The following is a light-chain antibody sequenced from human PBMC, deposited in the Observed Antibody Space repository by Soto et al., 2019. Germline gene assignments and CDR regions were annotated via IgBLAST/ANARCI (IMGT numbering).Light chain of an antibody. J-gene: IGLJ3*02. CDR3: CSSAGTYTSV. CDR1: SSDVGGYNY. Sequence: QSALTQPRSVSGSPGQSVTISCTGTSSDVGGYNYVSWYQQHPGKAPKLMISDVSKRPSGVPDRFSGSKSGNTASLTISGLQAEDEADYYCCSSAGTYTSVFGGGTKLTV. CDR2: DVS. V-gene: IGLV2-11*01.